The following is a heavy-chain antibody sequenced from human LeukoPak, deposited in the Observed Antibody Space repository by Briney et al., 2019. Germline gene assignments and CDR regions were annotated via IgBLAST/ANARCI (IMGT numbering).Heavy chain of an antibody. J-gene: IGHJ6*03. Sequence: GGSLRLSCAASGFTFSSYSMNWVRQAPGKGLEWVSYISSSSSTIYYADSVKGRFTISRDNAKNSLYLQMNSLRAEDTAVYYCARVGAPFYYYYMDVWGKGTTVTISS. V-gene: IGHV3-48*01. D-gene: IGHD3-16*01. CDR1: GFTFSSYS. CDR3: ARVGAPFYYYYMDV. CDR2: ISSSSSTI.